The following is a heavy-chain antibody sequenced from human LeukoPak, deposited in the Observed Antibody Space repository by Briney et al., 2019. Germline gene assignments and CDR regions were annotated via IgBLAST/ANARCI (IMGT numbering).Heavy chain of an antibody. J-gene: IGHJ4*02. D-gene: IGHD3-10*01. CDR1: GFIFSTYS. CDR3: AKGYGSGSYYNDYYFDY. CDR2: ISGSGGST. Sequence: PGGSLRLSCATSGFIFSTYSLSWVRQAPGKGLEWVSAISGSGGSTYYADSVKGRFTISRDNSKNTLYLQMNSLRAEDTAVYYCAKGYGSGSYYNDYYFDYWGQGTLVTVSS. V-gene: IGHV3-23*01.